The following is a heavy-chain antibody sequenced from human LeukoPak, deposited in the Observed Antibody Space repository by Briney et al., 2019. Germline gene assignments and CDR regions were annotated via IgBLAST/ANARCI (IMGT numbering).Heavy chain of an antibody. J-gene: IGHJ3*02. V-gene: IGHV4-59*01. Sequence: SETLSLTCTVSGGSISSYYWSWIRQPPGKGLEWIGYIYYSGSTNYNPSLESRVTISVDTSKNQFSLKLSSVTAADTAVYYCAGYSSGWYDAFDIWGQGTMVTVSS. CDR3: AGYSSGWYDAFDI. CDR1: GGSISSYY. D-gene: IGHD6-19*01. CDR2: IYYSGST.